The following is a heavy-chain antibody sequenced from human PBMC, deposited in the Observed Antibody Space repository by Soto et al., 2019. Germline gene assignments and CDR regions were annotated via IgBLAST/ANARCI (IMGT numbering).Heavy chain of an antibody. CDR1: GGSIGSYY. V-gene: IGHV4-59*01. CDR2: IYYSGST. D-gene: IGHD6-13*01. Sequence: PSETLSLICTVSGGSIGSYYWSWIRQPPEKGMGWIGYIYYSGSTNYNPSLKSRVTISVDTSKNQFSLKLSSVTAADTAVYYCAREKAAAGTWRYYYYGMEVWGQGTTVTVSS. J-gene: IGHJ6*02. CDR3: AREKAAAGTWRYYYYGMEV.